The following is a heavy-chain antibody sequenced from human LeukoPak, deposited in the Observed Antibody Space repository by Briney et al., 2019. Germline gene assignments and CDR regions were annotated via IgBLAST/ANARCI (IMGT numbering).Heavy chain of an antibody. Sequence: PGGSLRLSCAASGFTFSSYAMHWVRQAPGKGLEYVSAISSNGGSTYYANSVKGRFTISRDNSKNTLYLQMGSLRAEDMAVYYCARGLVVVTVGSYFDYWGQGTLVTVSS. J-gene: IGHJ4*02. V-gene: IGHV3-64*01. CDR3: ARGLVVVTVGSYFDY. CDR2: ISSNGGST. CDR1: GFTFSSYA. D-gene: IGHD3-22*01.